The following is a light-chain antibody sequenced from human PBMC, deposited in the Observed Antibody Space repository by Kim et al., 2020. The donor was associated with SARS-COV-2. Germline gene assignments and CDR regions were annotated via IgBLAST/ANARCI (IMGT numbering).Light chain of an antibody. V-gene: IGLV2-23*02. CDR2: EVS. Sequence: QSALTQPASVSGSPGQSITISCTGTSSDVGSYNLVSWYQQHPGKAPKLMIYEVSKRPSGVSNRFSGSKSGNTASLTISGLQAEDEADYYCCIYAGSRTYVFGTGTKVTVL. CDR1: SSDVGSYNL. CDR3: CIYAGSRTYV. J-gene: IGLJ1*01.